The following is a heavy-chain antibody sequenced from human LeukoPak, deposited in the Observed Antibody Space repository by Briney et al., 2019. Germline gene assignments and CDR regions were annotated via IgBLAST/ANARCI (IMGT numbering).Heavy chain of an antibody. V-gene: IGHV3-21*01. D-gene: IGHD3-3*01. CDR3: ARDFGGEVSWHTSFDY. J-gene: IGHJ4*02. Sequence: PGGSLRLSCVASGFTFSSCSMNWVRQAPGKGLEWVSSISSSSTYIYYADSVKGRFTVSRDNAKNSLYLQMNSLRAEDTAIYYCARDFGGEVSWHTSFDYWGQGTLVTVSS. CDR1: GFTFSSCS. CDR2: ISSSSTYI.